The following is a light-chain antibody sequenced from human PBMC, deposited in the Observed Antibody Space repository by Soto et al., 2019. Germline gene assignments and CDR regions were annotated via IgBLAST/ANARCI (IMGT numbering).Light chain of an antibody. CDR2: GAS. J-gene: IGKJ1*01. CDR3: QQYGDLPWT. Sequence: DIVLTQTACTLSLSPGARATLSCGASRRVGSNYLAWYQQKPGQPPRLLIHGASSRASGIPDRFSGSGSGTDFTLTISRLQTEDFAVYYCQQYGDLPWTFGQGTKVDIK. CDR1: RRVGSNY. V-gene: IGKV3-20*01.